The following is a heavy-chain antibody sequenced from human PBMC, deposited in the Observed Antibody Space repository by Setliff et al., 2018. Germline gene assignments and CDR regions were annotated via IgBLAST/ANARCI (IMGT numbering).Heavy chain of an antibody. CDR3: ARSCSGNSCYSQSDY. Sequence: GASVKVSCKASGYTFISYDISWVRQAPGQGLEWMGWISIDDDKTKYAQKFQGRVTMTADTSTSTAYMELRSLRSDDTAIYYCARSCSGNSCYSQSDYWGQGTLVTVPQ. V-gene: IGHV1-18*01. CDR2: ISIDDDKT. D-gene: IGHD2-2*01. CDR1: GYTFISYD. J-gene: IGHJ4*02.